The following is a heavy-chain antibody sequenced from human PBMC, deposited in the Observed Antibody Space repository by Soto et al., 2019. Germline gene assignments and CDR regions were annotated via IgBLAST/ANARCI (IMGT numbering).Heavy chain of an antibody. J-gene: IGHJ4*02. CDR3: VSEGGGWGRSEYPSRYWSR. CDR2: IYNSGIT. D-gene: IGHD3-16*01. CDR1: GDPISGDYY. V-gene: IGHV4-30-4*01. Sequence: SATLSLTCNVSGDPISGDYYWTWIRQPPGKGLEWIVYIYNSGITYYNPSLKSRVTMSVDTSKNQFSLRLSSVTAADAAVYYCVSEGGGWGRSEYPSRYWSRGVQVSLVTGSS.